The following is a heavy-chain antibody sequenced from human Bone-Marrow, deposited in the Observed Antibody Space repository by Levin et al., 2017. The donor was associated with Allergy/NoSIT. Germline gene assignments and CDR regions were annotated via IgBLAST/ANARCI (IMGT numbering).Heavy chain of an antibody. Sequence: PGASVKVSCTTSGYPFATHAITWVRQAPGQGLQWMGWASPKTGHKEYAQNFQDRLTMTTDTSTSTVYMELKNLRSDDTAVYFCARDAGRSGWSTFDYWGQGVRVTVSS. CDR2: ASPKTGHK. V-gene: IGHV1-18*01. D-gene: IGHD6-19*01. CDR3: ARDAGRSGWSTFDY. J-gene: IGHJ4*02. CDR1: GYPFATHA.